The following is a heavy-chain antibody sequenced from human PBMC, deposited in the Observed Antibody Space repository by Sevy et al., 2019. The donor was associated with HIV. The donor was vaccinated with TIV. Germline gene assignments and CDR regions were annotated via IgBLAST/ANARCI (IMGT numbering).Heavy chain of an antibody. V-gene: IGHV3-21*01. CDR3: ARSSSWKYFDY. Sequence: GGSLRLSCAASGFTFSSYSMSWVRQAPGKGLEWVSSISSSSSYIYYADSVKGRFTISRDNAKNSLYLQMNSLRAEDTAVYYCARSSSWKYFDYWGKGTLVTVSS. CDR2: ISSSSSYI. CDR1: GFTFSSYS. D-gene: IGHD6-13*01. J-gene: IGHJ4*02.